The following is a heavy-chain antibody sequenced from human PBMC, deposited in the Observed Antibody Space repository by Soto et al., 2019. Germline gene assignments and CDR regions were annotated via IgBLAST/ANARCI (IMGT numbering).Heavy chain of an antibody. Sequence: SENLSLTCTVSGGSISSYYWSWIRQPPGKGLEWIGYIYYSGSTNYNPSLKSRVTISVDTSKNQFSLKLSSVTAADTAVYYCARDRFVVTADYYYYGMDVWGQGTTVTVSS. D-gene: IGHD2-21*02. V-gene: IGHV4-59*01. CDR2: IYYSGST. CDR1: GGSISSYY. CDR3: ARDRFVVTADYYYYGMDV. J-gene: IGHJ6*02.